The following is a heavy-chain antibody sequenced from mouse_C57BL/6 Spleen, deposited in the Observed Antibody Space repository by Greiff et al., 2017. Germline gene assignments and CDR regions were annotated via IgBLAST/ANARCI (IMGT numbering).Heavy chain of an antibody. V-gene: IGHV1-69*01. Sequence: QVQLQQPGAELVMPGASVKLSCKASGYTFTSYWMHWVKQRPGQGLEWIGEIDPSDSYTNYNQKFKGKSTLTVDKSSSTADMQLSSLTSEDSAVYYCARGSFITTVVGGDYWGQGTTLTVSS. CDR3: ARGSFITTVVGGDY. CDR1: GYTFTSYW. D-gene: IGHD1-1*01. J-gene: IGHJ2*01. CDR2: IDPSDSYT.